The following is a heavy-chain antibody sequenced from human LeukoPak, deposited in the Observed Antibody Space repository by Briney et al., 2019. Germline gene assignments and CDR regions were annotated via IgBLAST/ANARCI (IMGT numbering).Heavy chain of an antibody. CDR1: GGSISSSDYS. V-gene: IGHV4-31*03. Sequence: SETLSLTSTVSGGSISSSDYSWTWIRQRPGKGLEWIGYISYNGSTYYKPSLKSRVTISADTSKSQFFLKLTSVTAADTAIYYCARKVVPVGVPAWWFDPWGQGTLVIVSS. J-gene: IGHJ5*02. D-gene: IGHD2-2*01. CDR2: ISYNGST. CDR3: ARKVVPVGVPAWWFDP.